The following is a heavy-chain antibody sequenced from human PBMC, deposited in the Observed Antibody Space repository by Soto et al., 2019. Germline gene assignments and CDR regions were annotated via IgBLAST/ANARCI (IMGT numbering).Heavy chain of an antibody. CDR1: GGSISSGGYY. D-gene: IGHD2-21*01. CDR2: IYYTGRT. V-gene: IGHV4-31*03. J-gene: IGHJ3*02. Sequence: QVQLQESGPGLVKPSQTLSLTCTVSGGSISSGGYYWPWIRQHPGKGLEWIGCIYYTGRTYYNPSLESRVTISVDTSKNQFSLRLSSVTAADTALYYCVREVVVAVEQRSYAFDIWGQGTMVTVSS. CDR3: VREVVVAVEQRSYAFDI.